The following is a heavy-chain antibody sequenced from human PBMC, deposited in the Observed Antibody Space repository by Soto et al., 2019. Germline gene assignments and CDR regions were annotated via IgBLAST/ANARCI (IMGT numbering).Heavy chain of an antibody. CDR1: GFSLTTTGVG. Sequence: QITLKQSGPSLVKPTQALTLTCTISGFSLTTTGVGVVWIRQPPGKALEWLALIYWDDDKHYSPSLRSRLTLTKDTTKSQVVLTLTNVDPADTGTYFCAHVVGLEQWLYRLDHWGQGTVVTVSS. D-gene: IGHD6-19*01. V-gene: IGHV2-5*02. CDR2: IYWDDDK. CDR3: AHVVGLEQWLYRLDH. J-gene: IGHJ4*02.